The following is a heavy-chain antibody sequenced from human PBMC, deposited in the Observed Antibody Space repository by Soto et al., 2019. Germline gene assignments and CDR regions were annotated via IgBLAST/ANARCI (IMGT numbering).Heavy chain of an antibody. CDR1: GFTFSSYW. CDR3: VRTSLVVAAATREDY. Sequence: EVQLVESGGGLVQPGGSLRLSCAASGFTFSSYWMHWVRQAPGKGLVWVSRINSDGSSTSYADSVKGRFTISRDNAKNPLYLQMDRVRAEEQAVYYCVRTSLVVAAATREDYWGQGTLVTVSS. CDR2: INSDGSST. J-gene: IGHJ4*02. V-gene: IGHV3-74*01. D-gene: IGHD2-15*01.